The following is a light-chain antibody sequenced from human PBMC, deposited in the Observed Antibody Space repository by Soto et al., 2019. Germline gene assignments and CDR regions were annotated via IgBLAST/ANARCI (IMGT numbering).Light chain of an antibody. CDR2: DAN. V-gene: IGLV7-46*01. J-gene: IGLJ2*01. Sequence: QAVVTQEPSLTVSPGGTVTLTCGSSTGAVTSGHYPYWIQQRPGQAPRTLVYDANNNHSWTPARFSASLVGGKAALTLSDAQPDDEAAYYCLLSFGSTRAVFGGGTKLTVL. CDR3: LLSFGSTRAV. CDR1: TGAVTSGHY.